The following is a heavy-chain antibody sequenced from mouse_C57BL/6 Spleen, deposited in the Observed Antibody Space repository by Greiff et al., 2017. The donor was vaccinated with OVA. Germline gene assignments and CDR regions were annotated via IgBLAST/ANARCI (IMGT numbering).Heavy chain of an antibody. Sequence: EVKLVESGAELVRPGASVKLSCTASGFNIKDDYMHWVKQRPEQGLEWIGWIDPENGDTEYASKFQGKATITADTSSNTAYLQLSSLTSEDTAVYYCTPGSSDWGQGTTLTVSS. CDR2: IDPENGDT. V-gene: IGHV14-4*01. J-gene: IGHJ2*01. CDR1: GFNIKDDY. CDR3: TPGSSD. D-gene: IGHD1-1*01.